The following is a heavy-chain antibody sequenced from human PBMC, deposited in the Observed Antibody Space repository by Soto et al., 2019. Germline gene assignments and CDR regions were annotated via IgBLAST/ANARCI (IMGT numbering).Heavy chain of an antibody. J-gene: IGHJ6*02. V-gene: IGHV4-31*11. CDR3: ARYKSNYYYGMDV. CDR1: GGSISSGGYY. D-gene: IGHD1-20*01. CDR2: IYYSGST. Sequence: PSETLSLTCAVYGGSISSGGYYWSWIRQHPGKGLEWIGYIYYSGSTYYNPSLKSRVTISVDTSKNQFSLKLSSVTAADMAVYYCARYKSNYYYGMDVWGQGTTVTVSS.